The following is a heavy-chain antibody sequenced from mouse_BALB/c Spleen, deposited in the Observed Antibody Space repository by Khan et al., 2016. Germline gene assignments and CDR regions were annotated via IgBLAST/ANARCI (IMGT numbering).Heavy chain of an antibody. J-gene: IGHJ3*01. CDR1: GYAYSSSW. Sequence: QVQLQQSGPELVKPGASVKISCKASGYAYSSSWMNWVKPRPGHGLEWLGRIYPGDGDTNYTGKFKGKATLTADNSSSTAYMQLSSLTSVDSAVYFCAYGNYWFAYGGQGPRVTVSA. CDR3: AYGNYWFAY. V-gene: IGHV1-82*01. D-gene: IGHD2-1*01. CDR2: IYPGDGDT.